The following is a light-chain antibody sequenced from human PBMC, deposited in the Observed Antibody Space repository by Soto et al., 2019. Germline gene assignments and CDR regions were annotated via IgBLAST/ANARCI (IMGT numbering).Light chain of an antibody. V-gene: IGLV2-23*01. CDR3: CAYVGASSYV. CDR1: NNL. J-gene: IGLJ1*01. Sequence: QSAVTRPASLSGSPGQSITISCTGTNNLVSWYQQHPGKAPKVVLYEGTKRPSGVSNRFSGSNSGSTASLTISGLQAEDEAHYFCCAYVGASSYVFGPGTKVTVL. CDR2: EGT.